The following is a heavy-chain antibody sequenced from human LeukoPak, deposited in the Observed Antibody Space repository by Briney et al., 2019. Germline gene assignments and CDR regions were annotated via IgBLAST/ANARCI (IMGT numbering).Heavy chain of an antibody. V-gene: IGHV4-31*03. CDR2: IYYSGST. CDR3: ARVRAGTSVHSYYYYMDV. CDR1: GGSISSGGFF. D-gene: IGHD1-14*01. J-gene: IGHJ6*03. Sequence: SETLSLTCTVSGGSISSGGFFWSWLRQRPEKGLEWIGYIYYSGSTYYNPSLKSRVTISVDTSKNQFSLTLSSVTAADTAVYYCARVRAGTSVHSYYYYMDVWAEGPRSPSP.